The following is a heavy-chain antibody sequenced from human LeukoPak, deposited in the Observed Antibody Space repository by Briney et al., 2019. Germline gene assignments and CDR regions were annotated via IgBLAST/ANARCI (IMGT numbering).Heavy chain of an antibody. CDR3: ARALVGATFHAIDA. CDR2: VRPSGGST. J-gene: IGHJ3*01. CDR1: GFTFSGYA. D-gene: IGHD1-26*01. V-gene: IGHV3-23*01. Sequence: GGSLRLSCAASGFTFSGYAMNWVRQAPGKGLEWVSSVRPSGGSTFYADSVKGRFTISRDNSKNTLHLQMNSLRAEDTAVYYCARALVGATFHAIDAWGQGTMVTVSS.